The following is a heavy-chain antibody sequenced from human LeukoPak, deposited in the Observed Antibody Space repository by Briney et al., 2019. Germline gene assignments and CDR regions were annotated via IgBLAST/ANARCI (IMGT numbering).Heavy chain of an antibody. CDR2: IASDGSST. Sequence: QAGGSLRLSCAASGFTFSSYWMNWVRQAPGKGLVWVSRIASDGSSTTYADSVKGRFSISRDNAKNTLYLQVNSLRVEDTAVYYCARGRPHGNDYWGQGTLVTVSS. J-gene: IGHJ4*02. D-gene: IGHD4-23*01. CDR1: GFTFSSYW. V-gene: IGHV3-74*01. CDR3: ARGRPHGNDY.